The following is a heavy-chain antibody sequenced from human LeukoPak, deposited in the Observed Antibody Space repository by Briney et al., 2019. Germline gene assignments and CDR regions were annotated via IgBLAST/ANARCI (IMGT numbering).Heavy chain of an antibody. CDR3: ARVPGHYGMDV. CDR2: IYSGGST. CDR1: GFTVSSNY. D-gene: IGHD1-14*01. Sequence: GGSLRLSCAASGFTVSSNYMSWVRQAPGKRLEWVSVIYSGGSTYYADSVKGRFTISRDNSKNTLYLQMNSLRAEDTAVYYCARVPGHYGMDVWGQGTTVTVSS. J-gene: IGHJ6*02. V-gene: IGHV3-53*01.